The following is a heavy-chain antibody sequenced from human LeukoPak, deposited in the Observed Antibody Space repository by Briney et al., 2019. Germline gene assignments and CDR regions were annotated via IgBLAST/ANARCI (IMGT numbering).Heavy chain of an antibody. CDR3: SRGRAAAFDV. D-gene: IGHD5-12*01. CDR1: GDSISSGY. V-gene: IGHV4-59*01. J-gene: IGHJ3*01. Sequence: KPSETLSLTCTVSGDSISSGYWNWIRQPPGKGLECIGYIFYTGSTNYNPSLRSRVTISVDTSKNQVSLILSSVTAADTAVYYCSRGRAAAFDVWGQGTMVTVSS. CDR2: IFYTGST.